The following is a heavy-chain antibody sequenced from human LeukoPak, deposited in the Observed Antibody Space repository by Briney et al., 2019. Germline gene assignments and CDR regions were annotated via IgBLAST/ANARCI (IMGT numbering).Heavy chain of an antibody. J-gene: IGHJ6*02. CDR1: GNTLTSTV. CDR2: ISAYNGNT. V-gene: IGHV1-18*01. Sequence: ASVKVSSKAPGNTLTSTVTTWCGKAPEQGLKGRGWISAYNGNTNYAQKLQGRVTMTTDTSTSTAYMELRSLRSDDTAVYYCARDRSVVDYGMDVWGQGTTVTVSS. D-gene: IGHD2-2*01. CDR3: ARDRSVVDYGMDV.